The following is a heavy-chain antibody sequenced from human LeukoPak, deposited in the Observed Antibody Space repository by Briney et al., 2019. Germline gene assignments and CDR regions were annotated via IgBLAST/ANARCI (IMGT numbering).Heavy chain of an antibody. D-gene: IGHD4-17*01. Sequence: SETLSLTCTVSGGSISSYYWSWIRQPPGKGLEWIGYIYYSGSTNYNPSLKSRVTISVDTPKNQFSLKLSSVTAADTAVYYCARAHDYGDYDSSYMDVWGKGTTVTVSS. CDR2: IYYSGST. V-gene: IGHV4-59*01. J-gene: IGHJ6*03. CDR1: GGSISSYY. CDR3: ARAHDYGDYDSSYMDV.